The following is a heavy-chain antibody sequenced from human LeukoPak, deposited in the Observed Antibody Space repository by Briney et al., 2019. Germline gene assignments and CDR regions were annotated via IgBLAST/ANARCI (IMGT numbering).Heavy chain of an antibody. V-gene: IGHV3-9*01. Sequence: GGSLRLSCAASGFTFDDYAMHWVRHAPGKGLEWVSGISWNSGSIGYADSVKGRFTISRDNAKNSLYLQMNSLRAEDTALYYCAKDRRPTIAAAGYFDYWGQGTLVTVSS. J-gene: IGHJ4*02. D-gene: IGHD6-13*01. CDR1: GFTFDDYA. CDR3: AKDRRPTIAAAGYFDY. CDR2: ISWNSGSI.